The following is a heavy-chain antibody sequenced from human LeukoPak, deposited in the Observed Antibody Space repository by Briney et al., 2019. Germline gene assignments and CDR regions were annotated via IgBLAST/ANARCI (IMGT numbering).Heavy chain of an antibody. CDR2: ISSSGNTI. CDR1: GFAFSSYA. J-gene: IGHJ4*02. V-gene: IGHV3-48*04. Sequence: AGGSLRLSCAASGFAFSSYAMSWVRQAPGKGLEWVSYISSSGNTISYADSVKGRFTISRDNAKNSLYLQVISLRAEDTAVYYCARGSGDYSGQGTLVTVSS. CDR3: ARGSGDY.